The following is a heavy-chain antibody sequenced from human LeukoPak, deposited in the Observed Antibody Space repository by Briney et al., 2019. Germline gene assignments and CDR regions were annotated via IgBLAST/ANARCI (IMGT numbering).Heavy chain of an antibody. J-gene: IGHJ4*02. Sequence: SGGSLRLSCAASGFTFSSYALHWVRQAPGEGLEWVAVISYDGTNKYYADSVKGRFTISRDNSKNTLYLQMNSLRAEDTAVYYCARDSREDYGATIDYWGQGTLVTVSS. CDR3: ARDSREDYGATIDY. CDR2: ISYDGTNK. V-gene: IGHV3-30-3*01. D-gene: IGHD4-17*01. CDR1: GFTFSSYA.